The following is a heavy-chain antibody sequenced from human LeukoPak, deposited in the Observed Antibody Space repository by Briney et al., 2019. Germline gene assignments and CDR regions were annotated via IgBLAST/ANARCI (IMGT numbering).Heavy chain of an antibody. CDR3: ARRDSSGWSRRIYYYYYMDV. CDR2: IIPIFGTA. D-gene: IGHD6-19*01. V-gene: IGHV1-69*01. CDR1: GGTFSSYA. J-gene: IGHJ6*03. Sequence: GSSVKVSCKASGGTFSSYAISWVRQATGQGLEWMGGIIPIFGTANYAQKFQGRVTITADESTSTAYMELSSLRSEDTAVYYCARRDSSGWSRRIYYYYYMDVWGKGTTVTVSS.